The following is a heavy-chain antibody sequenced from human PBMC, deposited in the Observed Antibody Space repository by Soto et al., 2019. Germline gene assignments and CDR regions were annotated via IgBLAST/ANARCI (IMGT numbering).Heavy chain of an antibody. Sequence: SETLSLTCTVSGGSISSYYWSWIRQPPGKGLEWIGYIYYSGSTNYNPSLKSRVTISVDTSKNQFSLKLTSVTAADTAIYFCARLVYDTRLNYMYFDFWGQGALVTVSS. CDR2: IYYSGST. D-gene: IGHD3-10*01. V-gene: IGHV4-59*12. J-gene: IGHJ4*02. CDR3: ARLVYDTRLNYMYFDF. CDR1: GGSISSYY.